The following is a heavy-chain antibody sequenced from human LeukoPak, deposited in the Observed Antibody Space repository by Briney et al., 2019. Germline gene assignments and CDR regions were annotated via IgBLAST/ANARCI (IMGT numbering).Heavy chain of an antibody. CDR3: AKDLRGGGWYFDY. J-gene: IGHJ4*02. CDR1: GFTVNSNY. CDR2: ISGSGSTT. D-gene: IGHD6-19*01. V-gene: IGHV3-23*01. Sequence: GGSLRLSCAASGFTVNSNYMSWVRQTPGKGLEWVSTISGSGSTTYYADSVKGRFTISRDNSKTTLYLQMNTLRTEDTAVYYCAKDLRGGGWYFDYWGQGTLVAVSS.